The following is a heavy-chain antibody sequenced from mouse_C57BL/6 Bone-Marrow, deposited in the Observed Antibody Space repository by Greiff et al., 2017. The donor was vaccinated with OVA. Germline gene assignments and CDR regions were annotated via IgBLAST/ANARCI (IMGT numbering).Heavy chain of an antibody. CDR2: ISYDGSN. V-gene: IGHV3-6*01. Sequence: EVQRVESGPGLVKPSQSLSLTCSVTGYSITSGYYWNWIRQFPGNKLEWMGYISYDGSNNYNPSLKNRISIPRDTSKNQFFLKLNSVTTEDTATYYCARDEDSITTVVGDYYAMDYWGQGTSVTVSS. CDR1: GYSITSGYY. J-gene: IGHJ4*01. D-gene: IGHD1-1*01. CDR3: ARDEDSITTVVGDYYAMDY.